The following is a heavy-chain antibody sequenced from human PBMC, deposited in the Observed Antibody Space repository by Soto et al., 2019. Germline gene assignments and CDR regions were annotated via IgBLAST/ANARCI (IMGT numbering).Heavy chain of an antibody. D-gene: IGHD6-19*01. Sequence: EVQLVESGGGLVKPGGSLRLSCAASGFTFSNAWMSWVRQAPGGGLEWVGRIKRNIDGGTTDYAATVKGRISISKDDSNSILYLEMNSLRSEDTAVYYCTTVDAVVLNWGQGLLVTVSS. CDR2: IKRNIDGGTT. J-gene: IGHJ4*02. CDR3: TTVDAVVLN. V-gene: IGHV3-15*01. CDR1: GFTFSNAW.